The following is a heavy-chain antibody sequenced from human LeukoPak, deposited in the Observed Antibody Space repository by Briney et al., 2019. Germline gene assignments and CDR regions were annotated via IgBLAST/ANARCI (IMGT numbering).Heavy chain of an antibody. CDR3: ARPYCSGGSCYSYWYFDL. D-gene: IGHD2-15*01. CDR2: INHSGST. V-gene: IGHV4-34*01. Sequence: PSETLSLTCAVYGGSFSGYYWSWIRQPPGKGLEWIGEINHSGSTYYNPSLKSRVTISVDTSKNQFSLKLSSVTAADTAVYYCARPYCSGGSCYSYWYFDLWGRGTLVTVSS. J-gene: IGHJ2*01. CDR1: GGSFSGYY.